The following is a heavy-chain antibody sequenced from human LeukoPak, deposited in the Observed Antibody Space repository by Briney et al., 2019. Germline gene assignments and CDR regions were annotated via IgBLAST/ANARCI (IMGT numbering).Heavy chain of an antibody. Sequence: GGSLRLSCAASGFTFSTYGMVWVRQAPGKGLEWVAVIWFDGSHKYYADSVKGRFTISRDNSKNTLYLQMNSLRAEDTAVYYCARDAIYCSGGSCYSDYYYYAMDVWGQGTTVTVSS. CDR1: GFTFSTYG. CDR3: ARDAIYCSGGSCYSDYYYYAMDV. V-gene: IGHV3-33*01. CDR2: IWFDGSHK. J-gene: IGHJ6*02. D-gene: IGHD2-15*01.